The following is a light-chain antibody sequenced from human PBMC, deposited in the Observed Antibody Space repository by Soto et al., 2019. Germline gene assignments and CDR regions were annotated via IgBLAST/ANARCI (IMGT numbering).Light chain of an antibody. CDR2: NAT. Sequence: VLTQSPGTLSLSPGERATLSCRASQTVNNNYLAWYVQRPGQAPRLLIYNATVRAAGAPGRFSGSGSGTAFTLSIGTLEPEDSAVYYCQQFGDSPMYTFGQGTTLEIK. V-gene: IGKV3-20*01. CDR3: QQFGDSPMYT. J-gene: IGKJ2*01. CDR1: QTVNNNY.